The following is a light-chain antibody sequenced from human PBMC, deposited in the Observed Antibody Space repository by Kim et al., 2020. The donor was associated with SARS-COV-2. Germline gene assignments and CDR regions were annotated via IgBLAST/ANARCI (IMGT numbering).Light chain of an antibody. CDR3: NSRDSNDNVV. V-gene: IGLV3-19*01. CDR1: SLRSYY. Sequence: SSELTQDPAVSVALGQTVRITCQGDSLRSYYATWYQHKPGQAPILVIYGKNNRPSGTPDRFSGSSSGNTASLTITGTQAGDEADYYCNSRDSNDNVVFGG. CDR2: GKN. J-gene: IGLJ2*01.